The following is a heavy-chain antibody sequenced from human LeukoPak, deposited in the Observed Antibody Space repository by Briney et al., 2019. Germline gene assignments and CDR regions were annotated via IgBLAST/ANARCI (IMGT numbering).Heavy chain of an antibody. D-gene: IGHD6-19*01. CDR2: IYTSGST. CDR3: ATDLAYSSGWYYYYYMDV. J-gene: IGHJ6*03. Sequence: SETLSLTCTVSGGSISSYYWSWIRQPAGKRLEWIGRIYTSGSTNYNPSLKSRVTMSVDTSKNQFSLKLSSVTAADTAVYYCATDLAYSSGWYYYYYMDVWGKGTTVTVS. V-gene: IGHV4-4*07. CDR1: GGSISSYY.